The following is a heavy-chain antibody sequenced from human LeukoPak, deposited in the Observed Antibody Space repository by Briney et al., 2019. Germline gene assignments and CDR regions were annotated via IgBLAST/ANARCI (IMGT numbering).Heavy chain of an antibody. CDR1: GGTFSSYA. V-gene: IGHV1-69*05. Sequence: SVKVSCKASGGTFSSYAISWVRQAPGQGLEWMGGIIPIFGTANYAQKFQGRVTITTDESTSTAYMELSSLRSEGTAVYYCAREVGGYYGEDYYYYYMDVWGKGTTVTVSS. CDR3: AREVGGYYGEDYYYYYMDV. CDR2: IIPIFGTA. J-gene: IGHJ6*03. D-gene: IGHD3-3*01.